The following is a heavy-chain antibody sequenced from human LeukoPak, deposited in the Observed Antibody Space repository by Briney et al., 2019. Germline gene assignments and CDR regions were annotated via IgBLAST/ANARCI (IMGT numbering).Heavy chain of an antibody. CDR1: GGSISSGSYY. CDR2: IYTSGST. V-gene: IGHV4-61*02. Sequence: SQTLSLTCTVSGGSISSGSYYWSWIRQPAGKGLEWIGRIYTSGSTNYNPSLKSRVTISVGASKNQFSLKLSSVTAADTAVYYCARERIWGQGTLVTVSS. J-gene: IGHJ4*02. D-gene: IGHD2-15*01. CDR3: ARERI.